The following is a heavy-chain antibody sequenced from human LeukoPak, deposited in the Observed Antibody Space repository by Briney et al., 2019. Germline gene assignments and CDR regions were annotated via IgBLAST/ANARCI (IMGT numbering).Heavy chain of an antibody. Sequence: GASVKVPCKASGYTFTSYYMHWVRQAPGQGLEWMGIINPSGGSTSYAQKFQGRVTMTRDTSTSTVYMELSSLRSEDTAVYYCARSVPYSSSWDPTFDYWGQGTLVTVSS. V-gene: IGHV1-46*01. CDR1: GYTFTSYY. D-gene: IGHD6-13*01. J-gene: IGHJ4*02. CDR2: INPSGGST. CDR3: ARSVPYSSSWDPTFDY.